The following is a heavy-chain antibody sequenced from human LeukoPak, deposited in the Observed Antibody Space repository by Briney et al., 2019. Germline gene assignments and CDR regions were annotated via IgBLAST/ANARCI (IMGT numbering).Heavy chain of an antibody. J-gene: IGHJ3*02. Sequence: GGSLRLSYAASGFTFSSYWMHWVRQAPGKGLVWVSRINSDGSSTSYADSVKGRFTISRDNAKNTLYLQMNSLRAEDTAVYYCAREGLAGWNDAFDIWGQGTMVTVSS. CDR2: INSDGSST. CDR1: GFTFSSYW. D-gene: IGHD6-13*01. CDR3: AREGLAGWNDAFDI. V-gene: IGHV3-74*01.